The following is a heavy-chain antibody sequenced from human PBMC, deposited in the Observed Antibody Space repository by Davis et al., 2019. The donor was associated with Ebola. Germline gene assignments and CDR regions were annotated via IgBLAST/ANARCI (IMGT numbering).Heavy chain of an antibody. CDR1: GFTFSSYS. CDR3: ARVGGIKGDV. CDR2: ISSSSSYI. D-gene: IGHD3-10*01. Sequence: GESLKISCAASGFTFSSYSMNWVRQAPGKGLEWASSISSSSSYIYYADSVKGRFTISRDNAKNSLYLQMNSLRAEDTAVYYCARVGGIKGDVWGQGTTVTVSS. V-gene: IGHV3-21*01. J-gene: IGHJ6*02.